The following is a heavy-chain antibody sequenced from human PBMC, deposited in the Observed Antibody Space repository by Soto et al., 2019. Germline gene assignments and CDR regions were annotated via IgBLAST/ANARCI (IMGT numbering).Heavy chain of an antibody. CDR2: ISSGSAYI. CDR3: ARDTLRGDFDY. J-gene: IGHJ4*02. D-gene: IGHD3-16*01. Sequence: PGGSLRLSCVVSGLSSSRNSMHWVRQAPGKGLEWVSSISSGSAYIFYADSVKGRFTISRDNAKNSLYLQMNSLTAEDTAVYCCARDTLRGDFDYWGQGTLVTV. CDR1: GLSSSRNS. V-gene: IGHV3-21*01.